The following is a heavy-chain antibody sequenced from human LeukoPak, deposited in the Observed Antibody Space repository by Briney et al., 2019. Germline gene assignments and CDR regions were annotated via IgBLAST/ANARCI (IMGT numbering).Heavy chain of an antibody. Sequence: PGGSLRLSCAASGFTFSSNSMNWVRQGPGKGLEWVSYISSTGGTIYYADSMKGRFTISRDNAKNTLYLQMNSLRAEDTAVYYCARDGGLVAYDYWGQGTLVTVSS. V-gene: IGHV3-48*04. CDR1: GFTFSSNS. J-gene: IGHJ4*02. D-gene: IGHD2-2*01. CDR2: ISSTGGTI. CDR3: ARDGGLVAYDY.